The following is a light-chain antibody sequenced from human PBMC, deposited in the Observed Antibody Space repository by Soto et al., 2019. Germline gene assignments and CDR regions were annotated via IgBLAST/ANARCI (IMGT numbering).Light chain of an antibody. J-gene: IGKJ5*01. Sequence: DIHMTESPSSVASSVVDRLPITCRASQGIRNDLGWYQQKPGKAPKRLIYAASSLQSGVPSRFSGSGSGTEFTLTISSLQPEDFATYYCLQHNSYPSITFGQGTRLEI. V-gene: IGKV1-17*01. CDR3: LQHNSYPSIT. CDR1: QGIRND. CDR2: AAS.